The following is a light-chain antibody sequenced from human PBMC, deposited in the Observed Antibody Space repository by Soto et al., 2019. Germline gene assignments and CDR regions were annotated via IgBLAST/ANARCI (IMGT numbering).Light chain of an antibody. CDR1: QSVSSN. CDR2: GAS. V-gene: IGKV3-15*01. J-gene: IGKJ5*01. CDR3: QQYSNWPLT. Sequence: VFTQSPATLSLSPDKRATLSCRASQSVSSNLAWYQQKHGQAPRLLIYGASSRDTGIPVRFSGSGSGTEFTLTISRLQSEDFSVYYCQQYSNWPLTFGQGTRLDIK.